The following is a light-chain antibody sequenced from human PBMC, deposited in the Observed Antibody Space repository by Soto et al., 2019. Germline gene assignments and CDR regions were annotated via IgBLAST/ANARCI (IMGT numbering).Light chain of an antibody. CDR3: QQFGTSPLVT. Sequence: EIVLTQSPGTLSLSPGERATLSCRASQSVNTKYLAWYQQKPGQAPSRLIYGVSSRATGIPDRFSGSGSGTDFILTISRVEPEDFAVYYCQQFGTSPLVTFGPGTKVDIK. J-gene: IGKJ3*01. CDR2: GVS. V-gene: IGKV3-20*01. CDR1: QSVNTKY.